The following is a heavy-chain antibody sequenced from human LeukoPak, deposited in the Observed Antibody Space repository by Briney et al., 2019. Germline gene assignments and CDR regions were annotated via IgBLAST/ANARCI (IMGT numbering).Heavy chain of an antibody. J-gene: IGHJ4*02. CDR1: GFALHNYN. CDR2: ITAFNGNT. Sequence: ASVKVSCKASGFALHNYNIVWLRQALGQGLEWVGWITAFNGNTNYAQKVQGRVTMTTDTSTSTAYMELRSLRSDDTAVYYCARGLAAAGSPLYYFDYWGQGTLVTVSS. CDR3: ARGLAAAGSPLYYFDY. D-gene: IGHD6-13*01. V-gene: IGHV1-18*01.